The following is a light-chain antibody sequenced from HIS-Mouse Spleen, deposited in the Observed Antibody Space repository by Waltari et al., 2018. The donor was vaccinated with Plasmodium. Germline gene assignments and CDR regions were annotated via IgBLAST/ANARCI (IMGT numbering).Light chain of an antibody. CDR3: QKYNSAPWT. V-gene: IGKV1-27*01. J-gene: IGKJ1*01. Sequence: DIQMTQSPSSLSASVGDRVTITCRASQGISNYLAWYQQKPGKVPKLLIYAASTLQAGVPSRFSGSGSGTDFILTISSLQPEDVAYYCQKYNSAPWTFGQGTKVEIK. CDR2: AAS. CDR1: QGISNY.